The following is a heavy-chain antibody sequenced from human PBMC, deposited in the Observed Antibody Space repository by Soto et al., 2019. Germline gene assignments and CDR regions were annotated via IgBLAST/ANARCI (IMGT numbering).Heavy chain of an antibody. J-gene: IGHJ4*02. Sequence: SETLSLTCTVSTDPSSFTNSYWGWIRQPPGKGLQWIGSSSYNGGTFYNPSLKGRVVISFDTSKKQSSLQVTPVTAADTAVYFCARHRIEVVWRGFDFWGQGSPVTVSS. V-gene: IGHV4-39*01. CDR2: SSYNGGT. CDR3: ARHRIEVVWRGFDF. D-gene: IGHD3-10*01. CDR1: TDPSSFTNSY.